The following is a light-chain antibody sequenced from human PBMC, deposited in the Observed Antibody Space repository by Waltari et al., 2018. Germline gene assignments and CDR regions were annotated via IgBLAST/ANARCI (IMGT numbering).Light chain of an antibody. V-gene: IGKV3-15*01. CDR1: QSITSN. CDR2: GAS. J-gene: IGKJ1*01. CDR3: QQYDNWLGT. Sequence: EIVMTQSQATLSVFPGARATLSCRASQSITSNLAWYQHKPGQAPRLLIYGASTRATGIPARFSGSGSGTEFTLTISSLQSEDFAVYFCQQYDNWLGTFGQGTKVEIK.